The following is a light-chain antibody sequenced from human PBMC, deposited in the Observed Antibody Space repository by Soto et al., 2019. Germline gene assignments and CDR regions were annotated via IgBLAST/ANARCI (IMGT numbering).Light chain of an antibody. CDR3: TSYTRDTALV. J-gene: IGLJ1*01. V-gene: IGLV2-14*01. CDR2: EVS. CDR1: SSDVGTYNY. Sequence: QSVLTQPASVSESPGQSITISCTGTSSDVGTYNYVSWYQHHPGKAPKLIIYEVSNRPSGVSNRFSGSKSGSTASLTISGLQAEDEAHYHCTSYTRDTALVFGTGTKVTVL.